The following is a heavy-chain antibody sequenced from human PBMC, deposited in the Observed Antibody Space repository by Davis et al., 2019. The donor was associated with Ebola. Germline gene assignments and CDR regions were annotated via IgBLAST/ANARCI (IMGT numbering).Heavy chain of an antibody. CDR3: ARHWGSGWFDP. D-gene: IGHD7-27*01. CDR2: ISSSSSYT. J-gene: IGHJ5*02. Sequence: GESLKISCAASGFTFSDYYMSWIRQAPGKGLEWVSYISSSSSYTNYADSVKDRFTISRDNAKNSLYLQMNSLRAEDTAVYYCARHWGSGWFDPWGQGTLVTVSS. CDR1: GFTFSDYY. V-gene: IGHV3-11*06.